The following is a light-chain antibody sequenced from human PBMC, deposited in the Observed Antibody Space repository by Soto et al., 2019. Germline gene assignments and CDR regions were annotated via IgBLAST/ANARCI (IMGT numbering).Light chain of an antibody. V-gene: IGKV3-11*01. CDR1: QSVSSY. CDR3: QQRSNWPT. J-gene: IGKJ3*01. CDR2: DAS. Sequence: EIVLTQSPATLSLSPLEIASVSCRASQSVSSYLAWYQQKPGQAPRLLIYDASNRATGIPARFSGSGSGTDFTLTISSLEPEDFAVYYCQQRSNWPTFGPGTKWIS.